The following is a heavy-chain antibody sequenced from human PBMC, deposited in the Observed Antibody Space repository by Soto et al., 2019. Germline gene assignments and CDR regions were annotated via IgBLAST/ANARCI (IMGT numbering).Heavy chain of an antibody. V-gene: IGHV4-30-2*01. CDR1: GGSISSGGYS. D-gene: IGHD5-18*01. J-gene: IGHJ4*02. Sequence: PSETLSLTCAVSGGSISSGGYSWSWIRQPPGKGLEWIGYIYHSGSTYYNPSLKSRVTISVDRSKNQFSLKLSSVTAADTAVYYCVRSTYVQLINYWGQGMLVTVSS. CDR3: VRSTYVQLINY. CDR2: IYHSGST.